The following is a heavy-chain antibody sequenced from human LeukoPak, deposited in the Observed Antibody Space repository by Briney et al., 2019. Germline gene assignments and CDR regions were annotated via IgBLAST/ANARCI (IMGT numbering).Heavy chain of an antibody. CDR1: GFTLSSYE. J-gene: IGHJ4*02. CDR3: ARSIYPKGIDY. CDR2: ISSGGSTI. Sequence: GGSLRLSCAASGFTLSSYEMNWVRQAPGKGLEWVSYISSGGSTIDYADSMKGRFTISRDNAKNSLDLQMNSLRAEDTAVYYCARSIYPKGIDYWGQGTLVTVSS. V-gene: IGHV3-48*03. D-gene: IGHD5/OR15-5a*01.